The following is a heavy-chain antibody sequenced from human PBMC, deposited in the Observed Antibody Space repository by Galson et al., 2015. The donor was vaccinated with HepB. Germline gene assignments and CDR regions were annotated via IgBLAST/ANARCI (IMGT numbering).Heavy chain of an antibody. CDR2: ISDSGGST. Sequence: SLRLSCAPSGFTFSTYAMYWVRQAPGKGLEWVSAISDSGGSTYYADSVKGRFTISRDNSKNTLFLQMNSLRVEDTAVYYCTKDPLPSNGFHGYFDYWGQGTLVTVSS. V-gene: IGHV3-23*01. J-gene: IGHJ4*02. CDR3: TKDPLPSNGFHGYFDY. CDR1: GFTFSTYA. D-gene: IGHD3-22*01.